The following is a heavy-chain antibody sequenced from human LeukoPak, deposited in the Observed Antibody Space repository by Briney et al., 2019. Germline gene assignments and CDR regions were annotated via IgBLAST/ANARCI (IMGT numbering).Heavy chain of an antibody. D-gene: IGHD1-26*01. V-gene: IGHV1-69*13. CDR1: GGTFSSYA. CDR3: ATLLGVGATPNY. J-gene: IGHJ4*02. CDR2: IIPIFGTA. Sequence: ASVKVSCKASGGTFSSYAISWVRQAPGQGLEWMGGIIPIFGTANYAQKFQGRVTITADESTSTAYMELSSLRSEDTAVYYCATLLGVGATPNYWGQGTLVTVSS.